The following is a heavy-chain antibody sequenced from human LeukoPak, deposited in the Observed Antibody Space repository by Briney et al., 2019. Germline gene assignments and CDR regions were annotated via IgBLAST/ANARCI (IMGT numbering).Heavy chain of an antibody. V-gene: IGHV1-46*01. D-gene: IGHD6-19*01. J-gene: IGHJ6*03. Sequence: SVKVSCKASGGTFSSYAISWVRQAPGQGLEWMGIINPSGGSTSYAQKFQGRVTMTRDMSTSTVYMELSSLRSEDTAVYYCARGSYSSGWYGGYYYYYYMDVWGKGTTVTVSS. CDR2: INPSGGST. CDR1: GGTFSSYA. CDR3: ARGSYSSGWYGGYYYYYYMDV.